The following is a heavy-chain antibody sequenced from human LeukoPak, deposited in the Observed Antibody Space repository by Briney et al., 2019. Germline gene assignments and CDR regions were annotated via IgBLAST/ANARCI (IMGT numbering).Heavy chain of an antibody. CDR1: GGSISSYY. D-gene: IGHD1-26*01. CDR2: IYYSGTT. Sequence: PSETLSLTCTVSGGSISSYYWSWIRQPPGKGLEWIGYIYYSGTTKYTPSLKSRVTISVDTSKNQFSLKLSSVTAADTAVYYCARHGGSHFLYWGQGILVTVSS. J-gene: IGHJ4*02. V-gene: IGHV4-59*08. CDR3: ARHGGSHFLY.